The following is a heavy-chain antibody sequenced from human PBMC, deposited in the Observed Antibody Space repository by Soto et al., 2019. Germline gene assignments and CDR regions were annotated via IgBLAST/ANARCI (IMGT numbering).Heavy chain of an antibody. V-gene: IGHV1-69*01. Sequence: QVQLVQSGAEVKKPGSSVKVSCKASGGTFSSYAISWVRQAPGQGLEWMGGIIPIFGTANYAKKFQGRVTIIAEESTSIAYMELSSLRSEDTAVYYCARDEGYVWGSYRKEGVWGQGTLVTVYS. CDR3: ARDEGYVWGSYRKEGV. CDR2: IIPIFGTA. CDR1: GGTFSSYA. J-gene: IGHJ4*02. D-gene: IGHD3-16*02.